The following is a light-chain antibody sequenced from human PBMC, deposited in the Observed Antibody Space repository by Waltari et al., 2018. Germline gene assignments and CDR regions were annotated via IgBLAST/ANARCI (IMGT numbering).Light chain of an antibody. J-gene: IGLJ2*01. Sequence: QSVLTQPPSVSGAPGQRVTISCTGGTSNIGAGYEVHWYQQLPGTAPKLLIYGNTNRPSGVPDRFSGSKSGTSASLAIAGLQAEDEGDYYCQSSDGSLTLFGGGTRLTVL. CDR2: GNT. CDR1: TSNIGAGYE. CDR3: QSSDGSLTL. V-gene: IGLV1-40*01.